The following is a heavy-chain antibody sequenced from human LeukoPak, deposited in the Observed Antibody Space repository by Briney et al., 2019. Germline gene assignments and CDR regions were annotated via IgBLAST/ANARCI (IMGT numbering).Heavy chain of an antibody. Sequence: ASVKVSCKASGYTFTSYYMHWVRQAPGQGLEWMGGIIPIFGTANYAQKFQGRVTITADESTSTAYMELSSLRSEDTAVYYCASPKITMVRGVYYYGMDVWGQGTTVTVSS. V-gene: IGHV1-69*13. D-gene: IGHD3-10*01. CDR1: GYTFTSYY. CDR2: IIPIFGTA. J-gene: IGHJ6*02. CDR3: ASPKITMVRGVYYYGMDV.